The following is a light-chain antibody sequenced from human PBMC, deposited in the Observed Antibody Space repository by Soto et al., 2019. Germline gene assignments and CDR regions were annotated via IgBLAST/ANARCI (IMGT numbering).Light chain of an antibody. CDR1: SSDVSGYNY. V-gene: IGLV2-14*01. CDR3: SSYTSSSTPYV. CDR2: EVS. Sequence: QSALTQPASVSGSPGQSITISCTGTSSDVSGYNYVSWYVQHPGKAPKLMIYEVSNRPSGVSNRFSGSKSGNTASLTISGLQADDEGDYYCSSYTSSSTPYVFGTGTKVTVL. J-gene: IGLJ1*01.